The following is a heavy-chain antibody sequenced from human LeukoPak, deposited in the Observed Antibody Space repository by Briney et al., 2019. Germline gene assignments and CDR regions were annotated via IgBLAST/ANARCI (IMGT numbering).Heavy chain of an antibody. Sequence: PSETLSLTCTVSGYSISSGYYWGWIRQPPGKGLEWIGSIYHSGSTYYNPSLKSRVTISVDTSKNQFSLKLSSVTAADTAVYYCARGDEMVLYFDYWGQGTLVTVSS. CDR3: ARGDEMVLYFDY. CDR1: GYSISSGYY. V-gene: IGHV4-38-2*02. D-gene: IGHD3-10*01. CDR2: IYHSGST. J-gene: IGHJ4*02.